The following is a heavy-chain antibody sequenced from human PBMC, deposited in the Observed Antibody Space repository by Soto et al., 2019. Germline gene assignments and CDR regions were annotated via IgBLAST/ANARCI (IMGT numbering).Heavy chain of an antibody. CDR2: ISGYNGIT. CDR1: GYTFTSYE. CDR3: AKNSGPNWYFDL. D-gene: IGHD1-26*01. J-gene: IGHJ2*01. Sequence: QVQLVQSGPEVKKPGASVKVSCKASGYTFTSYEITWGRQAPGQGLEWMGWISGYNGITNYAQKFQGRVTMTTETSTSTAYMELRSLRSDDTAVYYCAKNSGPNWYFDLWGRGTLVTVSS. V-gene: IGHV1-18*01.